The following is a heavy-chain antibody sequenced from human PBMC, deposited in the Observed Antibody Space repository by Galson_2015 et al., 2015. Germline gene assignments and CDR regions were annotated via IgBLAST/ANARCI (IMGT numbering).Heavy chain of an antibody. J-gene: IGHJ5*02. D-gene: IGHD3-16*01. Sequence: SVKVSCKASGYTFTSYYMHWVRQAPGQGLEWMGWISAYNGNTNYAQKLQGRVTMTTDTSTSTAYMELRSLRSDDTAVYYCARDLGPNWFDPWGQGTLVTVSS. CDR3: ARDLGPNWFDP. V-gene: IGHV1-18*04. CDR2: ISAYNGNT. CDR1: GYTFTSYY.